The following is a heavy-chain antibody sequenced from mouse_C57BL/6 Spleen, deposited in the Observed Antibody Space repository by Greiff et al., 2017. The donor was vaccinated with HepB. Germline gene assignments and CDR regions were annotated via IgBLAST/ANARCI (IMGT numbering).Heavy chain of an antibody. J-gene: IGHJ1*03. CDR2: IDPSDSYT. V-gene: IGHV1-50*01. Sequence: QVQLQQPGAELVKPGASVKLSCKASGYTFTSYWMQWVKQRPGQGLEWIGEIDPSDSYTNYNQKFKGKATLTVDTSSSTAYMQLSSLTSEDSAVYYCARRYYDYHDFDVWGTGTTVTVSS. CDR1: GYTFTSYW. CDR3: ARRYYDYHDFDV. D-gene: IGHD2-4*01.